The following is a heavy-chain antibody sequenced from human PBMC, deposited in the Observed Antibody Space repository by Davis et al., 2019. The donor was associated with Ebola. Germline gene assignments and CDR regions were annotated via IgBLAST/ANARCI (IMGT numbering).Heavy chain of an antibody. J-gene: IGHJ5*02. CDR2: INTNTGNP. V-gene: IGHV7-4-1*02. CDR3: ARVCGIEAAGTWWFDP. Sequence: AASVKVSCKASGYTFTSYATNWVRQAPGQGLEWMGWINTNTGNPTYAQGFTGRFVFSLDTSVSTAYLQISSLKAEDTAVYYCARVCGIEAAGTWWFDPWGQGTLVTVSS. D-gene: IGHD6-13*01. CDR1: GYTFTSYA.